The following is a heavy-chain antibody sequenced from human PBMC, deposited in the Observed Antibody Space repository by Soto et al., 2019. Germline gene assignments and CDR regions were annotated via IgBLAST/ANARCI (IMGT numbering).Heavy chain of an antibody. CDR2: ITEAGGGI. J-gene: IGHJ4*02. Sequence: VQLLESGGGFVQPGGSLKLSCVASGFSFGNSPMSWVRQAPGRGLEWVSAITEAGGGIYYATSVKGRFVVSRDNSKNTLVLEINHLRVDETATYYCAKNLPVGGLCYWGPPANLGQGVVVTVSS. CDR3: AKNLPVGGLCYWGPPAN. D-gene: IGHD3-10*01. CDR1: GFSFGNSP. V-gene: IGHV3-23*01.